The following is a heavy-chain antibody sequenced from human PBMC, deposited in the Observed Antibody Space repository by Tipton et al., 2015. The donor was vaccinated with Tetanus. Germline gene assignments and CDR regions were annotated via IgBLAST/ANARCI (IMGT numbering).Heavy chain of an antibody. CDR3: ARLREIVSRSGWALDY. J-gene: IGHJ4*02. CDR2: ISYSGRT. V-gene: IGHV4-39*02. CDR1: GGSMSTSGHY. Sequence: TLSLTCIVSGGSMSTSGHYGAWVRQSPGKGLEWIGSISYSGRTYYSPSLKSRVTMSVDTSKKDFSVRLGSVTAADTAVYYCARLREIVSRSGWALDYWGQGILVTVSS. D-gene: IGHD5/OR15-5a*01.